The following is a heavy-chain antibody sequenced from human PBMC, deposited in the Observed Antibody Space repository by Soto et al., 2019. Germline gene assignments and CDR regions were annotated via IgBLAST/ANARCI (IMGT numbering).Heavy chain of an antibody. CDR3: AKDSIPYSSSYDLDH. V-gene: IGHV3-23*01. J-gene: IGHJ4*02. CDR1: GFSFSGYA. CDR2: MTATGVSI. D-gene: IGHD6-6*01. Sequence: EVQLLESGGGLVQPGGSLRLSCVASGFSFSGYAMSWVRQAPGKGLVWVSSMTATGVSIYYADSVRARFTISRDNSKNTLYLQMSSLRAEDTARYYCAKDSIPYSSSYDLDHWGRGALVTVSS.